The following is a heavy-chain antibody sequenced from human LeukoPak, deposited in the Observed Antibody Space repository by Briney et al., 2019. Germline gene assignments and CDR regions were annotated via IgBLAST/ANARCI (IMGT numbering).Heavy chain of an antibody. D-gene: IGHD6-13*01. Sequence: PGGSLRLSCAASGFTFSSYDIHWVRQATGKGLEWVSGIGTAGEIYYPGSVKGRFTISRENAKNSLYLQMNSLRAGDMAVYYCARAAYSSTWYSRYFDLWGRGTLVTVSS. CDR3: ARAAYSSTWYSRYFDL. CDR1: GFTFSSYD. J-gene: IGHJ2*01. CDR2: IGTAGEI. V-gene: IGHV3-13*01.